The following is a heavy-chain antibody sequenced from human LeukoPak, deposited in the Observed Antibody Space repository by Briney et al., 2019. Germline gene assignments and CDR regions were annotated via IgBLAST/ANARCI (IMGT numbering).Heavy chain of an antibody. J-gene: IGHJ4*02. V-gene: IGHV1-18*01. D-gene: IGHD6-13*01. CDR1: GYTFISYG. CDR3: ARDPGIAAAGTYFDY. Sequence: ASVKVSCKSSGYTFISYGISGVRQPPGQGVDWLGLISAYNGNTDYAQKLQGRVTMTTDTSTNTAYMEPRSLRSDDTAVYSCARDPGIAAAGTYFDYWGQGTLVTVSS. CDR2: ISAYNGNT.